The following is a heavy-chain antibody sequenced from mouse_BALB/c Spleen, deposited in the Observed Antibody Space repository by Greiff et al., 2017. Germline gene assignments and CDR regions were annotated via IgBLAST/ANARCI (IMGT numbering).Heavy chain of an antibody. V-gene: IGHV5-17*02. CDR1: GFTFSSFG. J-gene: IGHJ4*01. CDR2: ISSGSSTI. CDR3: ARYWDVYAMDY. Sequence: EVQVVESGGGLVQPGGSRKLSCAASGFTFSSFGMHWVRQAPEKGLEWVAYISSGSSTIYYADTVKGRFTISRDNPKNTLFLQMTSLRSEDTAMYYCARYWDVYAMDYWGQGTSVTVSS. D-gene: IGHD4-1*01.